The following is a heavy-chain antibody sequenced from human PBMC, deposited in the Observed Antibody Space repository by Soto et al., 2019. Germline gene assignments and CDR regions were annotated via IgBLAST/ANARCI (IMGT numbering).Heavy chain of an antibody. Sequence: ASVKVSCKASGYTFTSYGISWVRQAPGQGLEWMGWISAYSGNTNYAQKLQGRVTMTTDTSTSTAYMELRSLRSDDTAVYYCAGQNLDWNQYYFDYWGQGTLVTVSS. J-gene: IGHJ4*02. CDR1: GYTFTSYG. CDR2: ISAYSGNT. V-gene: IGHV1-18*01. D-gene: IGHD1-1*01. CDR3: AGQNLDWNQYYFDY.